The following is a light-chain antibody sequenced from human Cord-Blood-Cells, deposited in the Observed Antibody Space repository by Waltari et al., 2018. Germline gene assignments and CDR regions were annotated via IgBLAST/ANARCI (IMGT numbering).Light chain of an antibody. J-gene: IGKJ5*01. Sequence: EIVMTQSPATLSVSPGARATLSCRASQSVSSNLAWYQQKPGQAPRLLIYGASTRATGIPSRFSGSGSVTEFTLTISSLQSEDFAVYYCQQYNNWPPITFGQGTRLEIK. V-gene: IGKV3-15*01. CDR2: GAS. CDR3: QQYNNWPPIT. CDR1: QSVSSN.